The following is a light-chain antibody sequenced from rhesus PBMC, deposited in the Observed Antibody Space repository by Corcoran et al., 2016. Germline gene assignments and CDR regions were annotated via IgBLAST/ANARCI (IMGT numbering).Light chain of an antibody. CDR1: QGIRSW. Sequence: DIQMTQSPSSLSASVGDTVTIPCRASQGIRSWLAWYHQKPGKDPKLLIYNASSLQSGVPSRFIGSGSGTDFTLTISSLQSEDFATYDCQQYSSRPYSFGQGTKVEIK. V-gene: IGKV1-22*01. CDR3: QQYSSRPYS. CDR2: NAS. J-gene: IGKJ2*01.